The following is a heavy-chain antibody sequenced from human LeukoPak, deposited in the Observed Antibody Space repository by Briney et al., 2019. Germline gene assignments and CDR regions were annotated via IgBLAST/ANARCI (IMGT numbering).Heavy chain of an antibody. CDR3: ASPGRNDY. J-gene: IGHJ4*02. CDR1: GGSFSGYY. V-gene: IGHV4-34*01. CDR2: INHSGST. D-gene: IGHD1-14*01. Sequence: PSETLSLTCAVYGGSFSGYYWSWIRQPPGKGLEWVGEINHSGSTNYNPSLKSRVTISVDTSKNQFSLKLRSVTAADTAVYYCASPGRNDYWGQGTLVTVSS.